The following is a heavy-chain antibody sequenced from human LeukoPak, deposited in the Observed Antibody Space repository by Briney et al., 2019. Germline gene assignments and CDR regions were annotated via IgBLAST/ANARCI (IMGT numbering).Heavy chain of an antibody. D-gene: IGHD3-22*01. J-gene: IGHJ4*02. CDR1: GGSISSYY. CDR2: IYYTGST. Sequence: SETLSLTCTVSGGSISSYYWSWIRQPPGKGLEWIGHIYYTGSTNHKPSLKSRVTISVETSKNQFSLKLRSVTAADTAVYYCARVTGYMIEDYFDYWGQGTLVTVSS. V-gene: IGHV4-59*01. CDR3: ARVTGYMIEDYFDY.